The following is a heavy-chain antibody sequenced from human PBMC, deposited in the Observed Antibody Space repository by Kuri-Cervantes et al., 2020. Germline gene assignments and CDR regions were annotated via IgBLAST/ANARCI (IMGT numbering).Heavy chain of an antibody. V-gene: IGHV3-7*04. Sequence: GESLKISCAASGFTFSTYWMSWVRQAPGKGLEWVANIKQDGSEKYYVDSLKGRFTISRDNAKNSLYLQMKSLRAEDTAVYYCARVLIGLGAWGKGTTVPSPQ. J-gene: IGHJ6*04. CDR3: ARVLIGLGA. CDR2: IKQDGSEK. CDR1: GFTFSTYW. D-gene: IGHD3-16*01.